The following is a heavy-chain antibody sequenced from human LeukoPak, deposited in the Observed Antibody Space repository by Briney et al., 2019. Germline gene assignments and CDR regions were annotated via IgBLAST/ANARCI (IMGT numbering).Heavy chain of an antibody. V-gene: IGHV1-2*02. CDR3: AREPNNYYYDSSGLYAFDI. CDR1: GYTFTGYY. D-gene: IGHD3-22*01. J-gene: IGHJ3*02. Sequence: ASVKVSCKASGYTFTGYYMHWVRQAPGQGLEWMGWINPNSGGTNYAQKFQGRVTMTRDTSISTAYMELSRLRSDDTAVYYCAREPNNYYYDSSGLYAFDIWGQGTMVTVSS. CDR2: INPNSGGT.